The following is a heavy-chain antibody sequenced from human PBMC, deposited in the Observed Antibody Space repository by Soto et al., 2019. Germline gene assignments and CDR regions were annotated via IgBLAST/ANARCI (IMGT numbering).Heavy chain of an antibody. D-gene: IGHD2-2*01. CDR1: GFTVSSNY. CDR3: AKERVETVVVPAAAPGYYYYYGMDV. Sequence: GGSLRLSCAASGFTVSSNYMSWVRQAPGKGLEWVAVISYDGSNKYYADSVKGRFTISRDNSKNTLYLQMNSLRAEDTAVYYCAKERVETVVVPAAAPGYYYYYGMDVWGQGTTVTVSS. J-gene: IGHJ6*02. V-gene: IGHV3-30*18. CDR2: ISYDGSNK.